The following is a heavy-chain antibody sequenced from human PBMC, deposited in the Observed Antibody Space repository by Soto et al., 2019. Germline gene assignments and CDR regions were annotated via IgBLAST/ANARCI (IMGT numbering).Heavy chain of an antibody. CDR3: AKDGESYYDILTGYYRSRLDY. V-gene: IGHV3-23*01. J-gene: IGHJ4*02. CDR1: GCTCGGYS. D-gene: IGHD3-9*01. CDR2: ISASGGST. Sequence: PXGALRLFCPAAGCTCGGYSRSWVRQATGSGLDWVSAISASGGSTYYADSVKGRFTISRDNSKNTLYLQMNSLRAEDTAVYYCAKDGESYYDILTGYYRSRLDYWGQGPLVTVSS.